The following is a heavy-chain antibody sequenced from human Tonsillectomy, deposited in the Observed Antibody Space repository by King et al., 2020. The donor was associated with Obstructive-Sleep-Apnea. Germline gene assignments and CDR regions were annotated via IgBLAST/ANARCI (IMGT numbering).Heavy chain of an antibody. CDR1: NGSISSYY. V-gene: IGHV4-59*08. Sequence: QLQESGPGLVKPSETLSLTCTVSNGSISSYYWSWIRQPPGKGLEWIGYIYYSGSTNYNPSLKSRVTISLDTSKTQFSLKLSSGTAADTALYYCVRHLYSSGYSGAFDIWGQGTIITVSS. CDR2: IYYSGST. D-gene: IGHD3-22*01. CDR3: VRHLYSSGYSGAFDI. J-gene: IGHJ3*02.